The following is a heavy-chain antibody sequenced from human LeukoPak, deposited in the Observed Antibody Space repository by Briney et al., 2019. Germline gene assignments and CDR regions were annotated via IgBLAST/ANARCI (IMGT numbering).Heavy chain of an antibody. Sequence: SETLSLTCTVSGGSISSYYWGWIRQPPGKGLEWIGSIYYSGSTYYNPSLKSRVTISVDTSKNQFSLKLSSVTAADTAVYYCARWGIAVAGFDPWGQGTLVTVSS. CDR1: GGSISSYY. D-gene: IGHD6-19*01. CDR2: IYYSGST. J-gene: IGHJ5*02. CDR3: ARWGIAVAGFDP. V-gene: IGHV4-39*07.